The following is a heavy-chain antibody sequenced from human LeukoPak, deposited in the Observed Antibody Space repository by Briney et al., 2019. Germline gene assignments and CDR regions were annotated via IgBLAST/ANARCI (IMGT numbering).Heavy chain of an antibody. CDR2: INPNSGGT. CDR3: ARSKNSGYDYGFDY. Sequence: ASVKVSCKASGYSFTAYYMHWVRQAPGQGLEWMGWINPNSGGTNYAQKVQSRVTMTRDTSISTAYMELSRLRSDDTAVYYCARSKNSGYDYGFDYWGQGTLVTVSS. J-gene: IGHJ4*02. V-gene: IGHV1-2*02. D-gene: IGHD5-12*01. CDR1: GYSFTAYY.